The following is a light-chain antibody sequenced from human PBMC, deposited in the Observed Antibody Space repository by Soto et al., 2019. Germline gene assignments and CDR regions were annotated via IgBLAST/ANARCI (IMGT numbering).Light chain of an antibody. CDR2: GAS. CDR3: QQFNNWPPWT. CDR1: QSVSSSY. J-gene: IGKJ1*01. V-gene: IGKV3-15*01. Sequence: EIVLTQSPGTLSLSPGERATLSCRASQSVSSSYLVWYQQKPGQAPRLLIYGASTRAAGIPDRFSGSGSGTEFTLTISGLQSDDFAVYYCQQFNNWPPWTFCQGTKVDIK.